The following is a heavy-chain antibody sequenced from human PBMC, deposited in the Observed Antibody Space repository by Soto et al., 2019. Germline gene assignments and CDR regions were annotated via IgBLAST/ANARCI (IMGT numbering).Heavy chain of an antibody. Sequence: GESLKISCAASGFTFSSYSMNWVRQAPGKGLEWVSSISSSSSYIYYADSVKGRFTISRDNAKNSLYLQMNSLRAEDTAVYYCARDSSGVVVVAANDAFDIWGQGTMVTVSS. J-gene: IGHJ3*02. CDR1: GFTFSSYS. CDR2: ISSSSSYI. D-gene: IGHD2-15*01. V-gene: IGHV3-21*01. CDR3: ARDSSGVVVVAANDAFDI.